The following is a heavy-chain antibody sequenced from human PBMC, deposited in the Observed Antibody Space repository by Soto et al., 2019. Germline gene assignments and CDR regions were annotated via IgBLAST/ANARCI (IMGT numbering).Heavy chain of an antibody. V-gene: IGHV3-23*01. CDR1: GFTFSNYG. D-gene: IGHD6-19*01. J-gene: IGHJ6*01. CDR2: ITGSGGDT. Sequence: EVQVLESGGGLVQPGGSLRLSCAASGFTFSNYGMHWVRRAPGKGLEWISGITGSGGDTEYADSVKGRFIISRDNSKNMLYLQTNSLRAEDTAVYYCTKAMGTMAGTGFYYYGMDVW. CDR3: TKAMGTMAGTGFYYYGMDV.